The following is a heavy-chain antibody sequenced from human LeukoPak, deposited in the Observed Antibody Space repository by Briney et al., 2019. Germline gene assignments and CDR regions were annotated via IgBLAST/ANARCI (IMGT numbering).Heavy chain of an antibody. V-gene: IGHV3-53*01. D-gene: IGHD5-24*01. J-gene: IGHJ4*02. CDR1: GFTVSSKY. CDR3: AREGEKGDGYNHGFDY. CDR2: VRKAGTT. Sequence: PGGSLRLSCATSGFTVSSKYMSWIRQAPGKGLQWVAVVRKAGTTVYIDSVKGRFTISRDTSRNTQSLQMNSLRAEDTAVYYCAREGEKGDGYNHGFDYWGQGTLVTVSS.